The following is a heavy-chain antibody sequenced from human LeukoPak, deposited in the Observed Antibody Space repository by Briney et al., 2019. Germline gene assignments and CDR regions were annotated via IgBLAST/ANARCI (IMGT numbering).Heavy chain of an antibody. Sequence: PGRSLRLSCAASGFTFSSYAMHWVRQAPGKGLEWVAVISYDGSNKYYADSVKGRFTISRDNSKNTLYLQMNSLRAEDTAVYYCASQSALVCYWGQGTLVTVSS. CDR1: GFTFSSYA. CDR2: ISYDGSNK. J-gene: IGHJ4*02. CDR3: ASQSALVCY. D-gene: IGHD3-9*01. V-gene: IGHV3-30-3*01.